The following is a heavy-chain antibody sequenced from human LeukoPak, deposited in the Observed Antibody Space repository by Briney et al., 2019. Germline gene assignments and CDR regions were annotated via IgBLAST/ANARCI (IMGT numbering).Heavy chain of an antibody. CDR3: ARDERQWELLYYFDY. CDR1: GFTFSSYA. J-gene: IGHJ4*02. D-gene: IGHD1-26*01. CDR2: ISYDGSNK. Sequence: GGSLRLSCAASGFTFSSYAMHWVRQAPGKGLEWVAVISYDGSNKYYADSVKGRFTISRDNSKNTLYLQINSLRAEDTAVYYCARDERQWELLYYFDYWGQGTLVTVSS. V-gene: IGHV3-30-3*01.